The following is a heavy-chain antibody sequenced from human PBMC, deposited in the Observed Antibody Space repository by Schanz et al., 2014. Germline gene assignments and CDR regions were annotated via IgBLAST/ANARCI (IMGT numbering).Heavy chain of an antibody. J-gene: IGHJ3*02. CDR1: GFNFSTYA. CDR2: INTGGDST. D-gene: IGHD3-10*01. CDR3: AKGRFGELSAFDI. Sequence: VHLLESGGGLVEPGGSLRLSCAASGFNFSTYAMAWVRQAPGKGLEWVSSINTGGDSTYYADSVKGRFTISRDNSKNTLYLQMNSLRAEDTAVYYCAKGRFGELSAFDIWGQGTMGTVSS. V-gene: IGHV3-23*01.